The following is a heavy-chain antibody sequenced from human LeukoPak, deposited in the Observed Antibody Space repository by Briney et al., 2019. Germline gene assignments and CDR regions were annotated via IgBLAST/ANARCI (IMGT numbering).Heavy chain of an antibody. J-gene: IGHJ5*02. D-gene: IGHD3-22*01. CDR2: MYYSGST. CDR1: GGSISSGDYY. Sequence: SETLSLTCTVSGGSISSGDYYWSWIRQPPGKGLERIGYMYYSGSTYYNPSLKSRVTISLDTSKNQFSLKLNSVTAADTAVYYCARPYYYDSRIDPWGQGTLVTVSS. CDR3: ARPYYYDSRIDP. V-gene: IGHV4-30-4*01.